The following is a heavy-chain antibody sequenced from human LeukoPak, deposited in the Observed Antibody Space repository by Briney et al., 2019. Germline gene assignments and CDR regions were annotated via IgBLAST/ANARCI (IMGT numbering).Heavy chain of an antibody. CDR1: GVSISSSNSY. CDR2: IYTSGST. CDR3: ARSLTGDFYYFDY. D-gene: IGHD2-21*01. Sequence: SETLSLTCTVFGVSISSSNSYWSWIRQPAGKGLEWIGRIYTSGSTNYNPSLKSRVTISVDTSKNQFSLKLSSVTAADTAVYYCARSLTGDFYYFDYWGQGTLVTVSS. J-gene: IGHJ4*02. V-gene: IGHV4-61*02.